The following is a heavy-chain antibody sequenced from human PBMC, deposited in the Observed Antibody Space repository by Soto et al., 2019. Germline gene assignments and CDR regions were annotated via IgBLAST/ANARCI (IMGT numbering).Heavy chain of an antibody. J-gene: IGHJ3*02. Sequence: QVQLQQWGAGLLKPSETLSLTCAVYGGSFSGYYWSWIRQPPGKGLEWIGEINHSGSTNYNPSLKRRVTISVDTSKNQFSLKLSSVTAADTAVYYCARGYCSVGSCYLNAFYIWGQGTMVTVSS. V-gene: IGHV4-34*01. CDR1: GGSFSGYY. D-gene: IGHD2-15*01. CDR3: ARGYCSVGSCYLNAFYI. CDR2: INHSGST.